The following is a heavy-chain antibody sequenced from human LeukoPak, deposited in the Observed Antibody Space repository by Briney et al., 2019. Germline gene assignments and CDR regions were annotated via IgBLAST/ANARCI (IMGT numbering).Heavy chain of an antibody. CDR3: ASKSVGARAFDI. CDR2: ISSSSSTI. V-gene: IGHV3-48*04. Sequence: GGSLRLSCAASGFTFSSYSMNWVRQAPGKGLEWVSSISSSSSTIYYADSVKGRFTISRDNAKNSLYLQMNSLRAEDTAVYYCASKSVGARAFDIWGQGTMVTVSS. D-gene: IGHD1-26*01. CDR1: GFTFSSYS. J-gene: IGHJ3*02.